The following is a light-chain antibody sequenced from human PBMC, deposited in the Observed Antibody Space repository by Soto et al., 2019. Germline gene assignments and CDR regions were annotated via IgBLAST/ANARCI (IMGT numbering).Light chain of an antibody. Sequence: QSVLTQPPSVSGAPGQRVTISCTGSSSNIGAGSDVHWYQQLPGTAPKLLIFGSSNRPSGVPDRFSGSKSRTSASLAITGLQAEDEADYYCQSYDNNLLVFGGGTQLTVL. CDR1: SSNIGAGSD. J-gene: IGLJ2*01. V-gene: IGLV1-40*01. CDR2: GSS. CDR3: QSYDNNLLV.